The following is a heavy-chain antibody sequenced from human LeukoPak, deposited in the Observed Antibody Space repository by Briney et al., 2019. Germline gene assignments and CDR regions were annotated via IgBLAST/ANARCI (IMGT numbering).Heavy chain of an antibody. CDR3: ARVFDF. CDR2: VFYTGKT. J-gene: IGHJ4*02. Sequence: SETLSLTCTVSGGSVSTSDYYWGWLRQSPVKGLEWIGDVFYTGKTNYNPSLRGRATISIDTSKNQFSLKLTYVTAADSAVYYCARVFDFWGQGTLVTVSS. V-gene: IGHV4-39*07. CDR1: GGSVSTSDYY.